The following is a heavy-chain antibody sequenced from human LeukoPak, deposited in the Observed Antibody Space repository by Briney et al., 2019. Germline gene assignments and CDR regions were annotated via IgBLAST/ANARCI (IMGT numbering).Heavy chain of an antibody. J-gene: IGHJ5*02. CDR2: INPNSGGT. CDR3: ARDSGYCSGGSCYRGGNWFDP. V-gene: IGHV1-2*06. D-gene: IGHD2-15*01. CDR1: GYTVTGYY. Sequence: ASVKVSCKASGYTVTGYYMHWVRQVPGQWHDCLGRINPNSGGTNYAQKFQGRVTMTRDTSISTAYMELSRLRSDDTAVYYCARDSGYCSGGSCYRGGNWFDPWGQGTLVTVSS.